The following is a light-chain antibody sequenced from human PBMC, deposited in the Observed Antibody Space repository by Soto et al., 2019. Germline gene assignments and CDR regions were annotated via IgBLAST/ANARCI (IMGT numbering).Light chain of an antibody. CDR3: QQYGSSPLLT. CDR1: QSVSSSY. J-gene: IGKJ3*01. Sequence: EIVLTQSPGTLSLSPGERATLSCRASQSVSSSYLAWYQQKPGQAPRLLIYGASSRATGIPDRFSGSGSGTYFTLTISRLEPEDFAVYYCQQYGSSPLLTFGPGTKVDIK. CDR2: GAS. V-gene: IGKV3-20*01.